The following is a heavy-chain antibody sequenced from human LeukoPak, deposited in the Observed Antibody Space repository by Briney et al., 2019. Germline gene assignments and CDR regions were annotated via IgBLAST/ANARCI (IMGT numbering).Heavy chain of an antibody. Sequence: SETLSLTCIVSGGSISGYYWSWIRQAPGKGLEWIGYIYNSGTTKYNPSLKSRVSISVDTSKNQFSLKLSSVTAADTAVYYCAREGTSGTHLNWFDPWGQGTLVTVSS. V-gene: IGHV4-59*01. CDR2: IYNSGTT. D-gene: IGHD1-1*01. J-gene: IGHJ5*02. CDR1: GGSISGYY. CDR3: AREGTSGTHLNWFDP.